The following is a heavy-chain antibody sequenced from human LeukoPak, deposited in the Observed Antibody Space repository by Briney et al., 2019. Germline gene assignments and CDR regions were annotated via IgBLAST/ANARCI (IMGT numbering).Heavy chain of an antibody. Sequence: GSSVKVSCKASGGTFSSYAISWVRQAPGQGLEWMGGIIPIFDTANYAQKFQGRVTITADESTSTAYMEMRSLRSEDTAVYYCARDLYYYGSGTYWVSSYWGQGTLVTVSS. CDR3: ARDLYYYGSGTYWVSSY. D-gene: IGHD3-10*01. CDR2: IIPIFDTA. J-gene: IGHJ4*02. V-gene: IGHV1-69*01. CDR1: GGTFSSYA.